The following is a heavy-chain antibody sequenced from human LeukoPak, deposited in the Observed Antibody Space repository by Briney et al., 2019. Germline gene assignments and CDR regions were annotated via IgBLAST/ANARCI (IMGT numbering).Heavy chain of an antibody. CDR3: ARLVGLSTTASY. Sequence: ASVKVSCKASGYIFTSYVISWVRQAPGQGLEWMGWISAYNGNTNYAQKFQDRVTMTRDTSINTAYMELSRLTSDDTAVYYCARLVGLSTTASYWGQGTLVIVSS. J-gene: IGHJ4*02. D-gene: IGHD5/OR15-5a*01. V-gene: IGHV1-18*01. CDR1: GYIFTSYV. CDR2: ISAYNGNT.